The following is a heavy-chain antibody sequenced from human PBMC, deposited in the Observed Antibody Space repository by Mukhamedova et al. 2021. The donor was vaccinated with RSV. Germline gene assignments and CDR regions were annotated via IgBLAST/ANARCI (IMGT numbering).Heavy chain of an antibody. V-gene: IGHV5-51*01. CDR3: ARRVHGYSGYDQGIFDY. CDR2: GDSDT. J-gene: IGHJ4*02. Sequence: GDSDTRYSPSFQGQVTISADKSISTAYLQWSSLKASDTAMYYCARRVHGYSGYDQGIFDYWGQGTLVTVSS. D-gene: IGHD5-12*01.